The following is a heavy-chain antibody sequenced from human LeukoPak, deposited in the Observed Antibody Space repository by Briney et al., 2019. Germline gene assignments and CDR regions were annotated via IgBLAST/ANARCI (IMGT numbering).Heavy chain of an antibody. Sequence: SETLSLTCAVNGGSFSGYYWSWIRQPPGKGLEWIGEINHSGSTNYNPSLKSRVTISVDTSKNQFSLKLSSVTAADTAVYYCARAPTGDYCTNGVCYKPRQRKYYFDYWGQGTLVTVSS. D-gene: IGHD2-8*01. V-gene: IGHV4-34*01. J-gene: IGHJ4*02. CDR3: ARAPTGDYCTNGVCYKPRQRKYYFDY. CDR1: GGSFSGYY. CDR2: INHSGST.